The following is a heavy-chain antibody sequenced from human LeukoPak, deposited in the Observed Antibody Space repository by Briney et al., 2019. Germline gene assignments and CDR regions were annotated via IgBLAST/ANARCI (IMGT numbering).Heavy chain of an antibody. CDR3: ARGDSSGWYPFDY. Sequence: SETLSLTCTVSGGSISSYYWSWIRQPPGKGLEWIGYIYYSGSTNYDPSLKSRVTISVDTSKNQFSLKLSSVTAADTAVYYCARGDSSGWYPFDYWGQGTLVTVSS. J-gene: IGHJ4*02. V-gene: IGHV4-59*01. CDR2: IYYSGST. D-gene: IGHD6-19*01. CDR1: GGSISSYY.